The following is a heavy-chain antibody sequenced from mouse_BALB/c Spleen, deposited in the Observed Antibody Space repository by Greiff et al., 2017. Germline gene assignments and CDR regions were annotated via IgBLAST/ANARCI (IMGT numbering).Heavy chain of an antibody. CDR1: GFTFSSYG. J-gene: IGHJ1*01. CDR3: ARLTTVVERFYWYFDV. V-gene: IGHV5-6*02. CDR2: ISSGGSYT. D-gene: IGHD1-1*01. Sequence: EVKLVESGGDLVKPGGSLKLSCAASGFTFSSYGMSWVRQTPDKRLEWVATISSGGSYTYYPDSVKGRFTISRDNAKNTLYLQMSSLKSEDTAMYYCARLTTVVERFYWYFDVWGAGTTVTVSS.